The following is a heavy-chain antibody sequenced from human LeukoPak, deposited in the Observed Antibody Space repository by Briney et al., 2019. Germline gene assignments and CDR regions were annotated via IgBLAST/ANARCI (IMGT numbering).Heavy chain of an antibody. J-gene: IGHJ5*02. CDR1: GFTFSSYA. Sequence: PPWGSLRLSCAASGFTFSSYAMRWVRQAPGKGLEWVSAISGSGGSTYCADSVKGRFTISRDNSKNTLYLQMNSLRAEDTAVYYCAKSPKGSRVPYNWFDPWGQGTLVTVSS. CDR2: ISGSGGST. V-gene: IGHV3-23*01. CDR3: AKSPKGSRVPYNWFDP.